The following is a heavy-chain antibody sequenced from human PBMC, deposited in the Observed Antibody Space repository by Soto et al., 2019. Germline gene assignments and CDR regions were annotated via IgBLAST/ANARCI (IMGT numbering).Heavy chain of an antibody. D-gene: IGHD1-7*01. V-gene: IGHV6-1*01. J-gene: IGHJ4*02. CDR1: GDSVSSNSAA. CDR2: TYYRSKWYN. Sequence: SQTLSLTCAISGDSVSSNSAAWNWIRQSPSRGLEWLGRTYYRSKWYNDYAVSVKSRITINPDTSKNQFSLQLNSVTAADTAVYYCARDRPHLHETTGRIDSWGQGMLVTVSS. CDR3: ARDRPHLHETTGRIDS.